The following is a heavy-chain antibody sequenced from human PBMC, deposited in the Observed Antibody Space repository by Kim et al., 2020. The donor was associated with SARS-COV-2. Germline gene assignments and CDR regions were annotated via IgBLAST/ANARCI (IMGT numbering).Heavy chain of an antibody. Sequence: ADSVEGRLTISRDNSKNTLYLQMNSLRAEDTAVYYCAKDSAVVTPAYFDYWGQGTLVTVSS. CDR3: AKDSAVVTPAYFDY. J-gene: IGHJ4*02. V-gene: IGHV3-23*01. D-gene: IGHD2-21*02.